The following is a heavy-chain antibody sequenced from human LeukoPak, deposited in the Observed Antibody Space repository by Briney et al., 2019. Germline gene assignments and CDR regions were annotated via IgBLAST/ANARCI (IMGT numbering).Heavy chain of an antibody. D-gene: IGHD7-27*01. Sequence: PGRSLRLSCAASGFTFKFYSMNWVRQAPGKGLEWVSYISTNTTTIYYADSVKGRFTISRDNAKNSLYLQMNSLRVEDTAVYYCVRVGTSFDIWGQGTMVTVSS. CDR3: VRVGTSFDI. CDR1: GFTFKFYS. J-gene: IGHJ3*02. V-gene: IGHV3-48*01. CDR2: ISTNTTTI.